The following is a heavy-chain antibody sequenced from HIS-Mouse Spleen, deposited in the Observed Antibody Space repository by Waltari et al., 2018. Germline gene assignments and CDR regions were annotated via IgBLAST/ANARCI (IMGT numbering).Heavy chain of an antibody. CDR2: LYYSGST. D-gene: IGHD3-3*01. Sequence: QLQLQESGPGLVKPSETLSLTCTVSGGSISSSSYYWGWIRQPPGKGLEWIGSLYYSGSTYYHPSLKSRVTISVDTSKNQCSLKLSSVTAADTAVYYCARAPTGFLEWFDAFDIWGQGTMVTVSS. CDR1: GGSISSSSYY. CDR3: ARAPTGFLEWFDAFDI. V-gene: IGHV4-39*07. J-gene: IGHJ3*02.